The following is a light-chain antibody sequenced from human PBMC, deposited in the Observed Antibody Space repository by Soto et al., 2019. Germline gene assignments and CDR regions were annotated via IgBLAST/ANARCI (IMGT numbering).Light chain of an antibody. CDR3: QQYNSYSPT. Sequence: DIKMSQSPATLSASVGDRVTITCRASQNIYTWLAWYQQKPGKAPKLLIYEASSLETGVPSRFSGSGSGTEFTLTISSLQPDDFATYYCQQYNSYSPTFGQGTMVDIK. J-gene: IGKJ1*01. CDR2: EAS. CDR1: QNIYTW. V-gene: IGKV1-5*03.